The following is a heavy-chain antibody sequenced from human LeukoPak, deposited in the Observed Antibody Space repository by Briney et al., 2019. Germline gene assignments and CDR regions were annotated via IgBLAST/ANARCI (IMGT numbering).Heavy chain of an antibody. Sequence: PSETLSLTCTVSGGSISSYYWSWIRQPPGKGLEWIGYIYYSGSTNYNPSLKSRVTISVDTSKKQISLKLTSVTAADTAVYYCARDNGGARWLVDWGQGTLVTVSS. V-gene: IGHV4-59*01. CDR1: GGSISSYY. CDR2: IYYSGST. J-gene: IGHJ4*02. D-gene: IGHD2-21*01. CDR3: ARDNGGARWLVD.